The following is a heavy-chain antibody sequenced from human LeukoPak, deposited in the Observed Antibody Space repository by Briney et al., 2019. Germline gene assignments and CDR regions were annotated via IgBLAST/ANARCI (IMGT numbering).Heavy chain of an antibody. V-gene: IGHV3-23*01. CDR3: AKDRAPTLYTPMAPYFDY. CDR2: ISGNGGKT. Sequence: PGGSLRLSCAASGFTFSSYAMSWVRQAPGKGLEWVSSISGNGGKTYYADSVKGRFTISRDDSKNTLYLQMNSLRAEDTALYYCAKDRAPTLYTPMAPYFDYWGQGTLVTVSS. J-gene: IGHJ4*02. CDR1: GFTFSSYA. D-gene: IGHD5-18*01.